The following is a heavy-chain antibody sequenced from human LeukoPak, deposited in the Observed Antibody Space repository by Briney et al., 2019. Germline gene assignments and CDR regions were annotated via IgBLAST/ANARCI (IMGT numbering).Heavy chain of an antibody. V-gene: IGHV3-7*05. CDR1: GFTLSNYW. D-gene: IGHD2-21*01. CDR3: ARVDWYEGLDY. CDR2: IKRDGSEK. J-gene: IGHJ4*02. Sequence: PGGSLRLSCAASGFTLSNYWMSWVRQAPGKGLEWVANIKRDGSEKYYVDSVEGRFTISRDNAKNSLFLQLNSLRVEDTAVYYCARVDWYEGLDYWGQGALVTVSS.